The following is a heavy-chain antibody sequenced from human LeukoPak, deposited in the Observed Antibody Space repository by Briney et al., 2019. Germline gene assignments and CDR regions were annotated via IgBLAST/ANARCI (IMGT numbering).Heavy chain of an antibody. J-gene: IGHJ4*02. CDR1: GGSISSSSYY. CDR3: ARGSYDILTGYYLPAYFDY. Sequence: PSETLSLTCTVSGGSISSSSYYWGWIRQPPGKGLEWIGSIYYSGSTYYNPSLKSRVTISVDTSKNQFSLKLSSVTAADTAVYYCARGSYDILTGYYLPAYFDYWGQGTLVTVSS. D-gene: IGHD3-9*01. V-gene: IGHV4-39*07. CDR2: IYYSGST.